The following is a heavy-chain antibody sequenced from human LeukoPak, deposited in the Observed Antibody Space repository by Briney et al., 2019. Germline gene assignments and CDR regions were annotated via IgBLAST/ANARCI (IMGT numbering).Heavy chain of an antibody. V-gene: IGHV5-51*01. CDR1: GYSFTSYW. D-gene: IGHD4-11*01. CDR2: IYPGDSDT. CDR3: ARHAYSNYGYYYYGMDV. J-gene: IGHJ6*02. Sequence: GESLKISCKGSGYSFTSYWIGWVRQMPGKGLEWMGIIYPGDSDTRYSPSFQGQVTIPADKSISTAYLQWSSLKASDTAMYYCARHAYSNYGYYYYGMDVWGQGTTVTVSS.